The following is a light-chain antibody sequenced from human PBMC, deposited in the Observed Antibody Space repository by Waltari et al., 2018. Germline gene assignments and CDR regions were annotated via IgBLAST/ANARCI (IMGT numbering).Light chain of an antibody. CDR1: QSVSRF. Sequence: EIVLTQSPGTLSLSPGERGTLSCRASQSVSRFLAWDQQKPGQAPRRPIYGASTRATGIPDRFSGSGSGTDFSLTISRLEPEDFAVYYCQKYDRLPATFGQGTKVEIK. V-gene: IGKV3-20*01. CDR2: GAS. CDR3: QKYDRLPAT. J-gene: IGKJ1*01.